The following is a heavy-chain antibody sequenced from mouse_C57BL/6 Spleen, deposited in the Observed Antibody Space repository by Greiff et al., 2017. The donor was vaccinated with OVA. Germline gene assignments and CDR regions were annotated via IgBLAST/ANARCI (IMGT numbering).Heavy chain of an antibody. CDR2: INPNNGGT. CDR1: GYTFTDYY. Sequence: VQLKESGPELVKPGASVKISCKASGYTFTDYYMNWVKQSHGKSLEWIGDINPNNGGTSYNQKFKGKATLTVDKSSSTAYMELRSLTSEDSAVYYCARWDTVEPLDYWGQGTTLTVSS. CDR3: ARWDTVEPLDY. V-gene: IGHV1-26*01. J-gene: IGHJ2*01. D-gene: IGHD1-1*01.